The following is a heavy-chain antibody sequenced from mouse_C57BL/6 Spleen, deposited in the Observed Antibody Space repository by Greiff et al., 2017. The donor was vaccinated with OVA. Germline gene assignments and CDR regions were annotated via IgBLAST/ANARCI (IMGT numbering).Heavy chain of an antibody. CDR2: LDPETGGT. D-gene: IGHD4-1*01. CDR3: TRSPGTGSYFDY. J-gene: IGHJ2*01. Sequence: VQLQQSGAELVRPGASVTLSCKASGYTFTDYEMHWVKQTPVHGLEWIGALDPETGGTAYNQKFKGKAILTADKSSSTAYMELRSLTSEDSAVYYCTRSPGTGSYFDYWGQGTTLTVSS. CDR1: GYTFTDYE. V-gene: IGHV1-15*01.